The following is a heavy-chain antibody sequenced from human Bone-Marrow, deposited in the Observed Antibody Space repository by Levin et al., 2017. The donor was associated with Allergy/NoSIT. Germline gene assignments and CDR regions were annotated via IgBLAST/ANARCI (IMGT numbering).Heavy chain of an antibody. J-gene: IGHJ4*02. CDR1: GGSISSNNYN. CDR3: ASFDFWSGYYLF. Sequence: SETLSLTCTVSGGSISSNNYNWGWIRQPPGKGLEWIGNIHYSGSTDYNPSLKSRVTISVDTSKSLFSLKLSSVTAADTAVYYCASFDFWSGYYLFWGQGTLVSVSS. D-gene: IGHD3-3*01. CDR2: IHYSGST. V-gene: IGHV4-39*01.